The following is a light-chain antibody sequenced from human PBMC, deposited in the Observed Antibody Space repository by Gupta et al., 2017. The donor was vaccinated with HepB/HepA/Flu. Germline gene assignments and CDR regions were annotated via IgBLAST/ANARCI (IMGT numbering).Light chain of an antibody. CDR3: VRTTQFPWT. V-gene: IGKV2-24*01. J-gene: IGKJ1*01. CDR1: QNLLHSDGNTY. CDR2: KVS. Sequence: VMTQTPLSSPVTLGQPASISCRSSQNLLHSDGNTYLSWLQERPGQPPRLLISKVSNRFSGVPDRFSGSGAGTDFTLRISRVEAEDVGVYYCVRTTQFPWTLGQGTKVEIK.